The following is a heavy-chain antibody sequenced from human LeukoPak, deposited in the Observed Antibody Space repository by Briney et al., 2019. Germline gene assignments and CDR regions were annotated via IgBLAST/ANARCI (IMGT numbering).Heavy chain of an antibody. Sequence: ASVKVSCKAPGYTFTGYYMHWVRQAPGQGLEWMGRINPNSGGTNYAQKFQGRVTMTRDTSISTAYMEPSRLRSDDTAVYYCARAEGSSWYKISGYWGQGTLVTVSS. J-gene: IGHJ4*02. D-gene: IGHD6-13*01. V-gene: IGHV1-2*06. CDR1: GYTFTGYY. CDR3: ARAEGSSWYKISGY. CDR2: INPNSGGT.